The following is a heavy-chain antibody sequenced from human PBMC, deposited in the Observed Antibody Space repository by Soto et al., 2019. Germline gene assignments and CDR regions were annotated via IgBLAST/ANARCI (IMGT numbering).Heavy chain of an antibody. D-gene: IGHD3-22*01. Sequence: QVQLVQSGPEVRNPGSSVRVSCKASGGTFSTHAINWVRQAPGQGLEWVGMIIPLYGRTNYAQKLQGRVTITADESSRTSTLDLSSLTSEDTAVYFCAGEGGGWASGYCDYWGQGTQVTISS. V-gene: IGHV1-69*18. CDR2: IIPLYGRT. J-gene: IGHJ4*02. CDR3: AGEGGGWASGYCDY. CDR1: GGTFSTHA.